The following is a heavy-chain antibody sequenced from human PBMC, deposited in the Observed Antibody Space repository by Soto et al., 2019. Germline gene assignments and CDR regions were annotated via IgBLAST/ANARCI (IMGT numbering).Heavy chain of an antibody. V-gene: IGHV3-23*01. J-gene: IGHJ4*02. CDR2: ISGSGGST. CDR3: AKAVARYCSGGSCYSLY. CDR1: GFTFSSYA. Sequence: PGGSLRLSCAASGFTFSSYAMSWVRQAPGKGLEWVSAISGSGGSTCYADSVKGRFTISRDNSKNTLYLQMNSLRAEDTAVYYCAKAVARYCSGGSCYSLYWGQGTLVTVSS. D-gene: IGHD2-15*01.